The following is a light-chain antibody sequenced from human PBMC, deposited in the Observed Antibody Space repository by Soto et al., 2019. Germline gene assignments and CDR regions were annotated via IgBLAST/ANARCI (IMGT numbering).Light chain of an antibody. CDR2: EVS. CDR3: FSYLGHSAWV. Sequence: QYALTQPASVSGSAGQSITISCTGTTNDIGANNFVSWYQQHPGKAPKRLIYEVSKRTSGLSYRFSGSKSGNSASLTISGLQAEDEANYYFFSYLGHSAWVFGGGTQRTVL. CDR1: TNDIGANNF. J-gene: IGLJ3*02. V-gene: IGLV2-23*02.